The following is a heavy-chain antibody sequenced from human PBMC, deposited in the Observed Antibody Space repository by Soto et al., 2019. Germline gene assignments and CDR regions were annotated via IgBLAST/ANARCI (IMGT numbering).Heavy chain of an antibody. CDR1: GFTFSNYG. D-gene: IGHD6-13*01. J-gene: IGHJ4*02. CDR2: ISGRGDDT. V-gene: IGHV3-23*01. Sequence: EVQLLESGGGLVQPGGSLRLSCAASGFTFSNYGMNWVRQAPGKGLGWVSGISGRGDDTHYADSVKGRFTISRDSSKNTLYLKMNSLRAEDTAVYYCTKQSPYSNSWYGVDYWGQGTLVTVSS. CDR3: TKQSPYSNSWYGVDY.